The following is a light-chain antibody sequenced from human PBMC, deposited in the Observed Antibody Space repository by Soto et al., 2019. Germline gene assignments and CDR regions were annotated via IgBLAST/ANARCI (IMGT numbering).Light chain of an antibody. CDR1: TGAVTNGHY. V-gene: IGLV7-46*01. Sequence: QAVVTQEPSLTVSPGGTVTLTCGSSTGAVTNGHYPYWFQQKPGQAPRTLIYDASKRPSGVPDRFSGSKSDNTASLTVYGPQAEDEGDYYCFSYAGSDKWVFGGGTQLTVL. CDR2: DAS. CDR3: FSYAGSDKWV. J-gene: IGLJ3*02.